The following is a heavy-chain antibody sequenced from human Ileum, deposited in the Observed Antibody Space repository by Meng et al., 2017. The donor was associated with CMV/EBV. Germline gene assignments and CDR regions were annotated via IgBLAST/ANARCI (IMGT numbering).Heavy chain of an antibody. D-gene: IGHD2-21*01. CDR3: AREEINGGGDCHVY. Sequence: GGSLRLSCTASGFTFANYAMNWVRQAPGKVLEWIAYISSSGSTIYYVDSVKGRFIISRDVAESSVYLQMDSLTDEDTALYYCAREEINGGGDCHVYWGQGTLVTVSS. J-gene: IGHJ4*02. CDR1: GFTFANYA. V-gene: IGHV3-48*03. CDR2: ISSSGSTI.